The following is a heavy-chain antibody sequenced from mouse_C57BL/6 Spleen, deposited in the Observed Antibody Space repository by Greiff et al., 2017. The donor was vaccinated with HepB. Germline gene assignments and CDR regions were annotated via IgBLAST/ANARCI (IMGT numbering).Heavy chain of an antibody. CDR1: GYAFSSYW. D-gene: IGHD1-1*01. Sequence: VQLQQSGAELVKPGASVKISCKASGYAFSSYWMNWVKQRPGKGLEWIGQIYPGDGDTNYNGKFKGKATLTADKSSSTAYMQLSSLTSEDSAVYCCARSNYYGSSYAMDYWGQGTSVTVSS. CDR2: IYPGDGDT. J-gene: IGHJ4*01. V-gene: IGHV1-80*01. CDR3: ARSNYYGSSYAMDY.